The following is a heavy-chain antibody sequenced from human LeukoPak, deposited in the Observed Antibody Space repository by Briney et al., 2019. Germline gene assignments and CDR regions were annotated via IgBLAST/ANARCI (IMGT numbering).Heavy chain of an antibody. V-gene: IGHV1-69*04. CDR3: ARDPPNYXXXSXXYSTLDY. J-gene: IGHJ4*02. CDR1: GGTFTSYA. CDR2: IIPILGIA. D-gene: IGHD3-22*01. Sequence: GSSVKVSCKASGGTFTSYAISWVRQAPGQGLEWMGRIIPILGIANYAQKFQGRVTITADKSTSTAYMELSSLRSEDTAVYYCARDPPNYXXXSXXYSTLDYWGQGTLVX.